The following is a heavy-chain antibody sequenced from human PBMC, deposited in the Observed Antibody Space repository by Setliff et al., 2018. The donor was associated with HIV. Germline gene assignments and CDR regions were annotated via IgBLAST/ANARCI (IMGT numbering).Heavy chain of an antibody. J-gene: IGHJ6*03. D-gene: IGHD1-26*01. CDR2: ISGYNANT. CDR3: VRDGDSRDGRLYHYYYMDV. Sequence: ASVKVSCKTSGYTFISYGISWVRQAPGQGLEWMVWISGYNANTNYALELQGRLTMTADTSTRTAYMELWSLRSDDTAVYYCVRDGDSRDGRLYHYYYMDVWGKGTTVTVSS. CDR1: GYTFISYG. V-gene: IGHV1-18*01.